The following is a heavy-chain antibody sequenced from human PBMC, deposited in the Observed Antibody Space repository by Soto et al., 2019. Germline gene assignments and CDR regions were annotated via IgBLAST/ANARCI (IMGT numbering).Heavy chain of an antibody. CDR2: ISSSSSYI. Sequence: GGSLRLSCAASGFTFSSYSMNWVRQAPGKGLEWVSSISSSSSYIYYADSVKGRFTISRDNAKNSLYLQMNSLRAEDTAVYYCARIKGYSSGWCGKDYYYGMDVWGQGTTVTVSS. D-gene: IGHD6-19*01. V-gene: IGHV3-21*01. CDR3: ARIKGYSSGWCGKDYYYGMDV. J-gene: IGHJ6*02. CDR1: GFTFSSYS.